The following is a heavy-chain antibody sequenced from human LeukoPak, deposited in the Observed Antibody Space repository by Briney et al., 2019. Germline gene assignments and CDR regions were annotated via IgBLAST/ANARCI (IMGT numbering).Heavy chain of an antibody. V-gene: IGHV3-21*01. J-gene: IGHJ3*02. CDR1: GFTFSSYS. Sequence: PGGSLRLSCAASGFTFSSYSMNWVRQAPGKGLEWVSSISSSSSYIYYADSVKGRFTISRDNAKNSLYLQMNSLRAEDTAVYYCARDSRYCSSTSCYHDAFDIWGQGTMVTVSS. D-gene: IGHD2-2*01. CDR3: ARDSRYCSSTSCYHDAFDI. CDR2: ISSSSSYI.